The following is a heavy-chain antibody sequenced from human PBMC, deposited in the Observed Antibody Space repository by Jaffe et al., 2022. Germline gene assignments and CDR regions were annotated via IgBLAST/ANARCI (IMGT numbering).Heavy chain of an antibody. CDR1: GYTFTSYA. CDR3: ARALQPLYYDYVWGSYRPSSAFDI. CDR2: INTNTGNP. D-gene: IGHD3-16*02. V-gene: IGHV7-4-1*02. J-gene: IGHJ3*02. Sequence: QVQLVQSGSELKKPGASVKVSCKASGYTFTSYAMNWVRQAPGQGLEWMGWINTNTGNPTYAQGFTGRFVFSLDTSVSTAYLQISSLKAEDTAVYYCARALQPLYYDYVWGSYRPSSAFDIWGQGTMVTVSS.